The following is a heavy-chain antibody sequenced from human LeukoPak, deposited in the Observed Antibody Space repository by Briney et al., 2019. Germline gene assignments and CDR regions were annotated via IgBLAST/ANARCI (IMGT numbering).Heavy chain of an antibody. CDR1: GGSISSSSYY. V-gene: IGHV4-39*01. Sequence: PSETLSLTCTVSGGSISSSSYYWGWIRQPPGKGLEWIGSIYYSGSTYYNPSLKSRVTISVDTSKNQFSLKLSSVTAADTAVYYCARHLVGYYGSGSYQLDYWGQGTLVTVSS. CDR3: ARHLVGYYGSGSYQLDY. CDR2: IYYSGST. D-gene: IGHD3-10*01. J-gene: IGHJ4*02.